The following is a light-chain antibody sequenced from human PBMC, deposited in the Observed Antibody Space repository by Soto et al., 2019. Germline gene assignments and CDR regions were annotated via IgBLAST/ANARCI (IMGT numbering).Light chain of an antibody. CDR1: QGISSY. Sequence: AIRMTPSPSSPSASTGDRVTITCRASQGISSYLAWYQQKPGKAPNLLIYAASTLQSGVPSRFSGTGSGTDFTLTISCLQSEDFATYYCQQYYTYPWTFGQGTKV. J-gene: IGKJ1*01. CDR2: AAS. CDR3: QQYYTYPWT. V-gene: IGKV1-8*01.